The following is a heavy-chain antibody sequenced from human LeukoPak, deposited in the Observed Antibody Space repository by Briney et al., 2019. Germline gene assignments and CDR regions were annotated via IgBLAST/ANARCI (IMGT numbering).Heavy chain of an antibody. V-gene: IGHV1-46*01. D-gene: IGHD6-6*01. J-gene: IGHJ3*02. CDR1: GYSFTRYL. CDR2: IIPSDGST. CDR3: AREYSSSSGRRAFDI. Sequence: ASVKVSCKASGYSFTRYLIHWVRQAPGQGLEWMGIIIPSDGSTSYAQKFQGRVTMTRDTSTSTVYMELSSLRSEDTAVYYCAREYSSSSGRRAFDIWGQGTMVTVSS.